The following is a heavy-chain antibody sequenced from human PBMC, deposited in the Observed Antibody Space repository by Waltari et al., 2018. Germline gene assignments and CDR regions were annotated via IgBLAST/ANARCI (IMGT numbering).Heavy chain of an antibody. CDR3: ARQYFYGSRGDEYYFDS. J-gene: IGHJ4*01. CDR2: VNPSRGGT. CDR1: GYGFSTYY. D-gene: IGHD3-10*01. Sequence: QVQLVQSGPEVQKPGASVKVSCKTSGYGFSTYYIHWVRQAPGQGLEWMGVVNPSRGGTNYAQKFQGRVTMTRDTSITTVYMELSRLRSDDTAILYCARQYFYGSRGDEYYFDSWGQGTLLTVSS. V-gene: IGHV1-2*02.